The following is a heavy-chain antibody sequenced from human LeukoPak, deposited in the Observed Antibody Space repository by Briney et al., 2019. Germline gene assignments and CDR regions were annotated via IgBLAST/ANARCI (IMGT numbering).Heavy chain of an antibody. CDR3: ASTRGMDVYYYGSGSYSTDAFDI. J-gene: IGHJ3*02. V-gene: IGHV3-21*01. D-gene: IGHD3-10*01. Sequence: PGGSLRLSCAASGFTFSSYSMNWVRQAPGKGREWVSSISSSSSYIYYADSVKGRFTISRDNAKNSLYLQMNSLRAEDTAVYYCASTRGMDVYYYGSGSYSTDAFDIWGQGTMVTVSS. CDR1: GFTFSSYS. CDR2: ISSSSSYI.